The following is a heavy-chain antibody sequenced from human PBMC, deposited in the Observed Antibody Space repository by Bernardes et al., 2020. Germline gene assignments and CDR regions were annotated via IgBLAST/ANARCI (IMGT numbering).Heavy chain of an antibody. CDR2: ISSSSSYI. V-gene: IGHV3-21*01. CDR3: ARKGDVCPGAFDI. CDR1: GFTFSSYT. J-gene: IGHJ3*02. Sequence: GGSLRLSCAASGFTFSSYTMNWVRQAPGKGLEWVSSISSSSSYIYYADSVKGRFTISRDNAKKSLYLQMNSLRAEDTAVYYCARKGDVCPGAFDIWGQGTMVTVSS. D-gene: IGHD3-10*01.